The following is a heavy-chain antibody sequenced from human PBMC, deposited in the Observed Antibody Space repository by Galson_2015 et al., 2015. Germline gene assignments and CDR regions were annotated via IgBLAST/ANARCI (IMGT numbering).Heavy chain of an antibody. CDR1: GFSLNTGGLG. D-gene: IGHD4-17*01. J-gene: IGHJ4*02. CDR3: ARLLSTVTTGYCDY. CDR2: IYWNDDI. Sequence: LVKPTQTLTLTCTFSGFSLNTGGLGVGWIRQPPGKAPEWLALIYWNDDIRYSPSLETRVTLTKDTSKSQVILTMTNMDPVDTATYYCARLLSTVTTGYCDYWGQGTLVTVSS. V-gene: IGHV2-5*01.